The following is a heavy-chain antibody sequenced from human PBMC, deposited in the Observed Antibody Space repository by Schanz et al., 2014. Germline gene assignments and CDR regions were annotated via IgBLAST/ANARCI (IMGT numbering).Heavy chain of an antibody. CDR3: ARSEPLPTDDNTAYFLDY. CDR2: VYFSGTT. CDR1: GGSISSGESY. V-gene: IGHV4-39*01. D-gene: IGHD3-22*01. Sequence: QLQLQESGPGLVKPSETLSLTCTVSGGSISSGESYWGWIRQSPEEGLQYIGSVYFSGTTAYSPSLKGRVTISVDTSKNQFSLMLTSVTAADTAVYFCARSEPLPTDDNTAYFLDYWGQGTLVTVSS. J-gene: IGHJ4*02.